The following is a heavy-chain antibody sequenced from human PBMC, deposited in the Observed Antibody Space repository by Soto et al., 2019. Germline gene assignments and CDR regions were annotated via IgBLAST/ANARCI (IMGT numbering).Heavy chain of an antibody. J-gene: IGHJ6*03. CDR2: ISSSSSYI. Sequence: GGSLRLSCAASGFTFSSYSMNWVRQAPGKGLEWVSSISSSSSYIYYADSVKGRFTISRDNAKNSLYLQMNSLRAEDTAVYYCARGDYDILTGYYSGYYYMDVWGKGTTVTVSS. D-gene: IGHD3-9*01. CDR3: ARGDYDILTGYYSGYYYMDV. CDR1: GFTFSSYS. V-gene: IGHV3-21*01.